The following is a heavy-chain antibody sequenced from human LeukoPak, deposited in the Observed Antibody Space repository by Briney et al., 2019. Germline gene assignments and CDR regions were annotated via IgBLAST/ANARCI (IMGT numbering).Heavy chain of an antibody. CDR2: ISGSGGST. CDR3: ARSLYCDSIRCYHFNDY. D-gene: IGHD2/OR15-2a*01. Sequence: SGGSLRLSCAASGFTFSSYAMSWVRQAPGKGLEWVSAISGSGGSTYYADSVKGRFTISRDNSKNTLYLQMNSLRDEDTAVYYCARSLYCDSIRCYHFNDYWGQGTLVTVSS. V-gene: IGHV3-23*01. CDR1: GFTFSSYA. J-gene: IGHJ4*02.